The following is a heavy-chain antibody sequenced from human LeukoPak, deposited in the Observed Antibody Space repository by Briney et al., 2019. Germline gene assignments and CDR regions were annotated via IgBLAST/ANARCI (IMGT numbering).Heavy chain of an antibody. J-gene: IGHJ6*04. CDR3: ANPHPIVDV. CDR1: GFTFSSYA. V-gene: IGHV3-23*01. D-gene: IGHD3-22*01. Sequence: GGSLRLSCAASGFTFSSYAMSWVRQAPGKGLEWVSAISGSGGSTYYADSVKGRFTISRDDSKNTLYLQMNSLRAEASAVYYCANPHPIVDVWGKGTPVTVSS. CDR2: ISGSGGST.